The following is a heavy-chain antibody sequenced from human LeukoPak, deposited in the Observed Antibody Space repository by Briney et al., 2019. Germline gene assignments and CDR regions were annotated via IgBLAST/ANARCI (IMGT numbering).Heavy chain of an antibody. CDR3: ARDIVVVVAAPGGMDV. Sequence: GGSLRLSCAASGFTFSDYYMSWIRQAPGKGLEWVSYISSSGSTIYYADSVKGRFTISRDNAKNSLYLQMNSLRAEDTAVYCCARDIVVVVAAPGGMDVWGQGTTVTVSS. V-gene: IGHV3-11*01. J-gene: IGHJ6*02. CDR2: ISSSGSTI. D-gene: IGHD2-15*01. CDR1: GFTFSDYY.